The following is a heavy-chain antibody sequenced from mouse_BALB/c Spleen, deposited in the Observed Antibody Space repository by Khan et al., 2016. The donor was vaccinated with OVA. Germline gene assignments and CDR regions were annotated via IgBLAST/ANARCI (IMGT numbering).Heavy chain of an antibody. CDR2: IWSDGST. V-gene: IGHV2-6-1*01. J-gene: IGHJ4*01. Sequence: VQLEESGPGLVAPSQSLSITCTISGFSLTNYGVHWVRQPPGKGLEWLVVIWSDGSTTYNSALKPRVTLTKDNSKAQFFLERTSLQTYETSRYVCARQPHYHDKIMDYWGQGTSVTVSS. D-gene: IGHD1-1*02. CDR3: ARQPHYHDKIMDY. CDR1: GFSLTNYG.